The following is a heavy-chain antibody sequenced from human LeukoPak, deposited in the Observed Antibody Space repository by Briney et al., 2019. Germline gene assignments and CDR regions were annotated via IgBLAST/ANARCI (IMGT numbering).Heavy chain of an antibody. CDR3: ARDYYDSSGVDY. CDR2: ISYDGSNK. D-gene: IGHD3-22*01. V-gene: IGHV3-30-3*01. J-gene: IGHJ4*02. Sequence: GGSLRLSCAASGFTFSSYAMHWVRQAPGKGLEWVAVISYDGSNKYYADSVKGRFTISRDNSKNTLYLQMNSLRAEDTAVYYCARDYYDSSGVDYWGQGTLVTVSS. CDR1: GFTFSSYA.